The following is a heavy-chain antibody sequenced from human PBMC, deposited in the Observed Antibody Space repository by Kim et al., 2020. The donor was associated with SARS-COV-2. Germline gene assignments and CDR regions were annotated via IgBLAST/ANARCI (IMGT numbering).Heavy chain of an antibody. D-gene: IGHD5-18*01. CDR1: GFTFSSYA. J-gene: IGHJ4*02. CDR3: VLSKGYSDGTFDS. Sequence: GGSLRLSCAASGFTFSSYAMSWVRQAPGKGLEWASAISGSGGSTYYADSVKGRFTISRDNSKNTLYLQMNSLRAEDTAVYYCVLSKGYSDGTFDSWGQGTLVTVSS. CDR2: ISGSGGST. V-gene: IGHV3-23*01.